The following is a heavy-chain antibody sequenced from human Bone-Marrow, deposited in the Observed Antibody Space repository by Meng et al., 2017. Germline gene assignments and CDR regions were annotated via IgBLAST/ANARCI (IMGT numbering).Heavy chain of an antibody. CDR2: IYYSGST. J-gene: IGHJ2*01. CDR1: GCSISSCNHY. Sequence: QGQLQESGPGLVKPSQNLSLHCTVSGCSISSCNHYWSWIRQHPGKGLEYIGYIYYSGSTYYNPSLKSRVIISVDTSKNQFSLRLNSVTAADTAVYYCASLYGDSSVWYLDLWGRGTLVTVSS. CDR3: ASLYGDSSVWYLDL. D-gene: IGHD4-17*01. V-gene: IGHV4-31*03.